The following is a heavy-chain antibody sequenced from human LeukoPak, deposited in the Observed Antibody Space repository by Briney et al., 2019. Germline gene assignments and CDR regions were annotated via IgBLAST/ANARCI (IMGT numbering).Heavy chain of an antibody. J-gene: IGHJ5*02. Sequence: GSLRLSCAASGFTFSSYDMHWVRQAPGKGLEWVAVIWYDGSNRYYADSVKGRFTISRDNSKSTLFLEMNSLRAEDTAVYYCARGGRNFAWLSLTSGCFDPWGQGTLVTVSS. CDR3: ARGGRNFAWLSLTSGCFDP. CDR1: GFTFSSYD. V-gene: IGHV3-33*01. D-gene: IGHD3-9*01. CDR2: IWYDGSNR.